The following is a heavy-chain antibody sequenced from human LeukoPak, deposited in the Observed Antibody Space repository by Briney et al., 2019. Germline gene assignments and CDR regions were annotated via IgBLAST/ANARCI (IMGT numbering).Heavy chain of an antibody. CDR2: ISSSSSYI. CDR3: ARNAASGVVVITSFDY. CDR1: GFTFSSYS. J-gene: IGHJ4*02. Sequence: GGSLRLSCAASGFTFSSYSMNWVRQAPGKGLEWVSFISSSSSYIYYADPVKGRFTISRDNAKNSLYLQMNSLRAEDTAVYYCARNAASGVVVITSFDYWGQGTLVTVSS. D-gene: IGHD3-22*01. V-gene: IGHV3-21*04.